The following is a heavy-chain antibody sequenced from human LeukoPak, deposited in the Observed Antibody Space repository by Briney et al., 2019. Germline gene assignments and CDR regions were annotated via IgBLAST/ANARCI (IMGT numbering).Heavy chain of an antibody. Sequence: PSETLSLTCTVSGGSVSSGSYYWSWIRHPSGKGLEWSGCIYYSGSTNYNPSLKSRVTISVDTSKNQFSLKLSSVTAADTAVYYCARVGGTNYYYYGMDVWGQGTTVTVSS. CDR2: IYYSGST. CDR3: ARVGGTNYYYYGMDV. CDR1: GGSVSSGSYY. D-gene: IGHD2-2*01. J-gene: IGHJ6*02. V-gene: IGHV4-61*01.